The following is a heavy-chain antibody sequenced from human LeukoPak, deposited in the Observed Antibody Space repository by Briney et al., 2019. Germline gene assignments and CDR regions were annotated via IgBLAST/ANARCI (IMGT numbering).Heavy chain of an antibody. J-gene: IGHJ4*02. D-gene: IGHD3-10*01. V-gene: IGHV3-64D*06. Sequence: GGSLRLSCSASGFTFSSYAMHWVRQAPGKGLEYVSAISSNGGSTYYADSVKGRFTISRDNSKNTLYLQMSSLRAEDTAVYYCVKGPYYYGSGSYARLVYWCQGTLVTVSS. CDR3: VKGPYYYGSGSYARLVY. CDR2: ISSNGGST. CDR1: GFTFSSYA.